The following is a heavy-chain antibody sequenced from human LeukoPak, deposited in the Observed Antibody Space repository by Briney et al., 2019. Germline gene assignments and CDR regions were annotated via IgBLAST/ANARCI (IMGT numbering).Heavy chain of an antibody. CDR3: ARGRGRGYSGYDGWYFDL. V-gene: IGHV1-46*01. Sequence: ASVKVSCKASGYTFTSYYMHWVRQAPGQGLEWMGIINPSGGSTSYAQKFQGRVTMTRDTSTSTVYMELSSLRSEDTAVYYCARGRGRGYSGYDGWYFDLWGRGTPVTVSS. CDR1: GYTFTSYY. D-gene: IGHD5-12*01. CDR2: INPSGGST. J-gene: IGHJ2*01.